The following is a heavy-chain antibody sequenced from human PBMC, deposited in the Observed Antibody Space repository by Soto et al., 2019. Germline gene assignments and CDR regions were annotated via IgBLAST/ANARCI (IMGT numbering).Heavy chain of an antibody. CDR3: ARDITSRYFDL. D-gene: IGHD1-20*01. V-gene: IGHV3-23*01. Sequence: PGGSLRLSCAAFGFTFTNFAMNWVRQAPGKGLEWVSAIDNSGSVTFYADSVKGRFTISRDNSKSTLFLQMNSLRAEDTAVYYCARDITSRYFDLWGRGTLVTVSS. J-gene: IGHJ2*01. CDR2: IDNSGSVT. CDR1: GFTFTNFA.